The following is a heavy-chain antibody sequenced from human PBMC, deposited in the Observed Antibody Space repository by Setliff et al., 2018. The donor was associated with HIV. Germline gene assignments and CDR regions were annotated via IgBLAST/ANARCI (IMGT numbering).Heavy chain of an antibody. V-gene: IGHV4-34*01. CDR2: INHSGST. J-gene: IGHJ6*02. Sequence: PSETLSLTCTVSGGSISGHYWTWIRQPPGKGLEWIGEINHSGSTNYNPSLKSRVTISIDTFKNQFSLKLSSATAADTAVYYCARRLQFLEFLHGVGGLDVWGQGTTVTVSS. D-gene: IGHD3-3*01. CDR3: ARRLQFLEFLHGVGGLDV. CDR1: GGSISGHY.